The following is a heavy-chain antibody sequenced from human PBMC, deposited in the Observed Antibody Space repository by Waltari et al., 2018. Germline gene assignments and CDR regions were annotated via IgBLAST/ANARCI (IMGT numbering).Heavy chain of an antibody. Sequence: QVQLVQSGAEMKKPGASVKVSCKASGYTFTGYFMHWMRQAPGQGLEWMGWVNPNMGDTKYAQKCQGRVTMTRDTSISTAYMELSRLTSDDTAVYYCARGPATADFDYWGQGTLVTVSS. V-gene: IGHV1-2*02. D-gene: IGHD2-2*01. J-gene: IGHJ4*02. CDR1: GYTFTGYF. CDR2: VNPNMGDT. CDR3: ARGPATADFDY.